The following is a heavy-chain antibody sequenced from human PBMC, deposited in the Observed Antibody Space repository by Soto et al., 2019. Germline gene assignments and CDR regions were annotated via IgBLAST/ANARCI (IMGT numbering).Heavy chain of an antibody. J-gene: IGHJ4*02. CDR1: GFTFSSYG. Sequence: QVQLVESGGGVVQPGRSLRLSCAASGFTFSSYGMHWVRQAPGKGLEWVAVISYDGSNKYYADSVKGRFTISRDNSKNTLYLQMTSLRAEDPAVYYCAKDRIAVFVAVPDYWGQGTLVTVSS. CDR2: ISYDGSNK. D-gene: IGHD6-19*01. CDR3: AKDRIAVFVAVPDY. V-gene: IGHV3-30*18.